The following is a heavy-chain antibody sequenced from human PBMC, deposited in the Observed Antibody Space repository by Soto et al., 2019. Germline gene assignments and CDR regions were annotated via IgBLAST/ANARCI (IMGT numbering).Heavy chain of an antibody. J-gene: IGHJ4*02. D-gene: IGHD3-22*01. Sequence: ASVKVSCKASGYTFTSYGISWVRQAPGQGLEWMGWISAYNGNTNYAQKLQGRVTMTTDTSTSTAYMELRSLRSDDTAVYYCARRYYDSSGYRGPYYFDYWGQGTLVTVSS. CDR1: GYTFTSYG. CDR2: ISAYNGNT. V-gene: IGHV1-18*01. CDR3: ARRYYDSSGYRGPYYFDY.